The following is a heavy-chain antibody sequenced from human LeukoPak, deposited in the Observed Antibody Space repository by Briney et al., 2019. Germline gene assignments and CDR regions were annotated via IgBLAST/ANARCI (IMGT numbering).Heavy chain of an antibody. J-gene: IGHJ3*02. V-gene: IGHV3-23*01. CDR3: AKGFYDNSASGVFDI. CDR2: ISGDGGST. D-gene: IGHD3-22*01. CDR1: GFTFSSYA. Sequence: GGSLRLSCAASGFTFSSYAMTWVRQAPGKGLEWVSTISGDGGSTYYADSVKGRFTISRDNSKNTLYLQMNSLRAEDTAVYYCAKGFYDNSASGVFDIWGQGTMVTVSS.